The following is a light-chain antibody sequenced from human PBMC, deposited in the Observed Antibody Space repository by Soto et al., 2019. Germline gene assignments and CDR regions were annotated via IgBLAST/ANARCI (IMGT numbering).Light chain of an antibody. CDR2: DVS. CDR3: SSYAISSTPDG. Sequence: QSVLTQPASVSGSPGQSITISCTGTSSDVGGYNYVSWYQQHPGKAHKLMIYDVSNRPSGVSNRFSGSKSGNTASLTISGLQAVDEADYYCSSYAISSTPDGCGTGTNGTVL. J-gene: IGLJ1*01. V-gene: IGLV2-14*01. CDR1: SSDVGGYNY.